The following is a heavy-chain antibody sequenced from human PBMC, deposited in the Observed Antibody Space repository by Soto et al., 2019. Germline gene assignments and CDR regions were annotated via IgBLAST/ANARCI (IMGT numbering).Heavy chain of an antibody. CDR1: GGTFSSYA. Sequence: GASVKVSCKASGGTFSSYAISWVRQAPGQGLEWMGGIIPIFGTANYAQKFQGRVTITADESTSTAYMELSSLRSEDTAVYYCARGGYRGGHDSEWFDPWGQGTLVTVSS. D-gene: IGHD5-12*01. V-gene: IGHV1-69*13. CDR3: ARGGYRGGHDSEWFDP. CDR2: IIPIFGTA. J-gene: IGHJ5*02.